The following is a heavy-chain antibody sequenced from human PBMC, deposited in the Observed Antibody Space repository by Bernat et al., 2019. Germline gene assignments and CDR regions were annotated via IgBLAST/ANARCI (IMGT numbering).Heavy chain of an antibody. V-gene: IGHV4-59*01. Sequence: QVQLQESGPGLVKPSETLSLTCTVSGGSISSYYWSWIRQPPGKGLEWIGYIYYSGSTNYNPSLKSRVTISVDTSKNPFSLKLSSVTAADKAVYYCARVYGEYGWFDPWGQGTLVTGSS. CDR1: GGSISSYY. J-gene: IGHJ5*02. CDR2: IYYSGST. D-gene: IGHD4-17*01. CDR3: ARVYGEYGWFDP.